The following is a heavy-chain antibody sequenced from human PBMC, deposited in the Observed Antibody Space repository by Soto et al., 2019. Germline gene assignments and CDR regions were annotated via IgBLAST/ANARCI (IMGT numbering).Heavy chain of an antibody. D-gene: IGHD1-1*01. J-gene: IGHJ6*03. CDR2: ISSSSSTI. CDR3: TRDHQLEPAPGVYYYMDV. V-gene: IGHV3-48*01. CDR1: GFTFSSYS. Sequence: GGSLRLSCAASGFTFSSYSMNWVRQAPGKGLEWVSYISSSSSTIYYSDSVNGRFTISRDIAKTSLYLQMNSLRAEDTAVYYCTRDHQLEPAPGVYYYMDVWGKGTSVTVSS.